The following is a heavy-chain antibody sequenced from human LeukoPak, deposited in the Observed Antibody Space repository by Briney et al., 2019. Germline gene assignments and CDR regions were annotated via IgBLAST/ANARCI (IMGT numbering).Heavy chain of an antibody. CDR3: AKDVGATNQEDDAFDI. Sequence: QPGGSLRLSCAASGFTFDDYAMHWVRQAPGKGLEWVSGISWNSGSIGYADSVKGRFTISRDNAKNSLYLQMNSLRAEDTALYYCAKDVGATNQEDDAFDIWGQGTMVTVSS. CDR2: ISWNSGSI. CDR1: GFTFDDYA. D-gene: IGHD1-26*01. J-gene: IGHJ3*02. V-gene: IGHV3-9*01.